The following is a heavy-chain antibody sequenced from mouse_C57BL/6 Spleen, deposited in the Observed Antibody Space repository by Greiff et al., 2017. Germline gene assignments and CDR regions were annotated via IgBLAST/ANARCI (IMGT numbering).Heavy chain of an antibody. D-gene: IGHD2-3*01. CDR2: INYDGSST. V-gene: IGHV5-16*01. CDR1: GFTFSDYY. Sequence: EVKLVESEGGLVQPGSSLKLSCTASGFTFSDYYMAWVRQVPEKGLEWVANINYDGSSTSYLDSLKSRFIISRDNAKNILYLKMSSLMSEDTATYYCAREGYDGYDYAMDYGGQGTSVTVAS. CDR3: AREGYDGYDYAMDY. J-gene: IGHJ4*01.